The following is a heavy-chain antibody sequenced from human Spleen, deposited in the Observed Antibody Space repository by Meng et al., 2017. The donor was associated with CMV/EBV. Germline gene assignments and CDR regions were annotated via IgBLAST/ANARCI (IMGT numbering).Heavy chain of an antibody. J-gene: IGHJ4*02. D-gene: IGHD1-20*01. CDR3: AKWHITGILGY. CDR2: ISGSGDVT. V-gene: IGHV3-23*01. Sequence: GESLKISCAASGFSFSSYGMSWVRQAPGEGLEWVSAISGSGDVTYYRDSVKGRFTISRDNSKNTLYLQMNSLRAEDTAVYYCAKWHITGILGYWGQGTLVTVSS. CDR1: GFSFSSYG.